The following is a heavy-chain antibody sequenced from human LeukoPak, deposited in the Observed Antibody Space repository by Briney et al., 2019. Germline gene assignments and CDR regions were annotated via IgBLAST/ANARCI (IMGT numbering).Heavy chain of an antibody. Sequence: SETLSLTCTVSGGSISSGSYYWSWIRQPAGKGLEWIGRIYTSGSTNYNPSLMSRVTISVDTSKNQFSLKLSSVTAADTAVYYCARGVPAAARIFYLWGRGTLVTVSS. CDR2: IYTSGST. J-gene: IGHJ2*01. V-gene: IGHV4-61*02. D-gene: IGHD2-2*01. CDR3: ARGVPAAARIFYL. CDR1: GGSISSGSYY.